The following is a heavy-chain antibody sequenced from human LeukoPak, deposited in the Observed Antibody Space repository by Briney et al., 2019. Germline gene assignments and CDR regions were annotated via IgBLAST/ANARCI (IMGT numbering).Heavy chain of an antibody. Sequence: GGSLRLSCAASGFTFSSYSMNWVRQAPGKGLEWVSYISSSSSSTIYYADSVKGRFTISRDNAKNSLYLQMNSLRAEDTAVYYCARDPIAVAGYYFDYWGQGTLVTVSS. CDR2: ISSSSSSTI. CDR1: GFTFSSYS. CDR3: ARDPIAVAGYYFDY. V-gene: IGHV3-48*04. D-gene: IGHD6-19*01. J-gene: IGHJ4*02.